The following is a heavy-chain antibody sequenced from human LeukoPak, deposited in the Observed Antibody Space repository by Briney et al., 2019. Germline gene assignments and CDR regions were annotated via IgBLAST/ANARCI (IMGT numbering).Heavy chain of an antibody. CDR2: IYYSGST. Sequence: PSETLSLTCTVSGGTISSSSYYWGWIRQPPGKGLEWIGSIYYSGSTYYNPSLKSRVTISVDTSKNQFSLKLSSVTAADTAVYYCASFDGSSWSYFDYWGQGTLVTVSS. CDR1: GGTISSSSYY. J-gene: IGHJ4*02. V-gene: IGHV4-39*07. CDR3: ASFDGSSWSYFDY. D-gene: IGHD6-13*01.